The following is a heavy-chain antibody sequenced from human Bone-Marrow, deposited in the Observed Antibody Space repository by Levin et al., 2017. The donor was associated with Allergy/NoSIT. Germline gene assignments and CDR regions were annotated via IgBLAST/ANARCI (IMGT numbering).Heavy chain of an antibody. J-gene: IGHJ6*02. V-gene: IGHV5-51*01. Sequence: GESLKISCKGSGYSFTSYWIGWVRQMPGKGLEWMGIIYTGDSDTRYSPSFQGQVTISADKSISTAYLQWSSLKASDTAMYYCARRTSYGYIKSYYGMDVWGQGTTVTVSS. CDR1: GYSFTSYW. CDR3: ARRTSYGYIKSYYGMDV. D-gene: IGHD5-18*01. CDR2: IYTGDSDT.